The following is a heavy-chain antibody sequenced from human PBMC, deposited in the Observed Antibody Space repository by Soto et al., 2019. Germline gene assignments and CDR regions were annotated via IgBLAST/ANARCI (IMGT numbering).Heavy chain of an antibody. J-gene: IGHJ4*02. Sequence: GGSLRLSCAASGFTFSNYAMSWFRQAPGKGLEWVSAISGSAINTYYADSVRGRFTISRDNSKSTLYLQMNHLRAEDTAVYSCAKGQGYYYDASGYTFDYWGQGTLVTVSS. V-gene: IGHV3-23*01. CDR1: GFTFSNYA. D-gene: IGHD3-22*01. CDR3: AKGQGYYYDASGYTFDY. CDR2: ISGSAINT.